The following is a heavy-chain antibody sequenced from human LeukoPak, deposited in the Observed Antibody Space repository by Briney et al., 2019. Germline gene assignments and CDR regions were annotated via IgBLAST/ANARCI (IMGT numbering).Heavy chain of an antibody. D-gene: IGHD3-22*01. V-gene: IGHV3-53*01. Sequence: GGSLRLPCAASGFTVSSVYMSWVRQAPAKGLEGVSLIYSAGTTYYADSVKGRFIISRDNSKNTLYLQMNSLRAEDTAVYYCARGQPYYYDSRGYSVPHDWGQGTLVTVSS. CDR2: IYSAGTT. J-gene: IGHJ4*02. CDR3: ARGQPYYYDSRGYSVPHD. CDR1: GFTVSSVY.